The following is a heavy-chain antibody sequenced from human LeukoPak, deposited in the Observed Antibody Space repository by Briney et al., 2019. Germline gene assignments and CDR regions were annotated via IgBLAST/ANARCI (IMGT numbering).Heavy chain of an antibody. Sequence: ASVKVSCKASGYSFTGYYMHWVRQAPGQGLEWMGWINPNSGGTNYAQKFQSRLTITKDTSKNQVVLTMTNMDPVDTATYYCAHRRVTSSSEWLDPWGQGTLVTVSS. CDR3: AHRRVTSSSEWLDP. V-gene: IGHV1-2*02. J-gene: IGHJ5*02. CDR1: GYSFTGYY. D-gene: IGHD3-9*01. CDR2: INPNSGGT.